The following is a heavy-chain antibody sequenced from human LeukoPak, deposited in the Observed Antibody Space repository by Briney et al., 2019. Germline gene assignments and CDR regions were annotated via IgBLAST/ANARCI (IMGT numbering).Heavy chain of an antibody. V-gene: IGHV4-59*08. Sequence: SETLSLTFTGSGGSISSYHCSWIRQPPGKGLEWIGYIYYSGSTNYNPSLNSRVTISVDTSKNQFSLEPTTVPPADPAVYYCARLVVPAARFDYWGQGTLVTVSS. CDR3: ARLVVPAARFDY. J-gene: IGHJ4*02. CDR1: GGSISSYH. CDR2: IYYSGST. D-gene: IGHD2-2*01.